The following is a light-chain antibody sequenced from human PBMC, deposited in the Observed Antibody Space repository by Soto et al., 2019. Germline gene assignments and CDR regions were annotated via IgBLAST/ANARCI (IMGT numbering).Light chain of an antibody. V-gene: IGLV1-44*01. CDR1: RSNIGSNP. Sequence: QSVLTQPPSASGTPGQRVTISCSGSRSNIGSNPVQWYLQLPGTAPKLLIYRNNERPSGVPDRFSGSKSGTSASLAISGLQSEDEAEYHCAPWDDGLYGPVFGGGTQLTVL. CDR3: APWDDGLYGPV. J-gene: IGLJ3*02. CDR2: RNN.